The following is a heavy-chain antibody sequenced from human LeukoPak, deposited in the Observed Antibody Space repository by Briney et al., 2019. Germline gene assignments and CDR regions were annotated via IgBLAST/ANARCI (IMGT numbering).Heavy chain of an antibody. Sequence: GGSLRLSCAASGFTFSSYAMSWVRQAPGKGLEWVSAIIGSGGSTYYADSVKGRFTISRDNSMNTLYLQMNSLRAEDTAVYYCAKDVLLWFGEGNYFDYWGQGTLVTVSS. CDR1: GFTFSSYA. V-gene: IGHV3-23*01. CDR2: IIGSGGST. J-gene: IGHJ4*02. CDR3: AKDVLLWFGEGNYFDY. D-gene: IGHD3-10*01.